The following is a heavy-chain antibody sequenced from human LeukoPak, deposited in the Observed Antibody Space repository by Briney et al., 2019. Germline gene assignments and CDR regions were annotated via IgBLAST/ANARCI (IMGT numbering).Heavy chain of an antibody. Sequence: GASVKVSCKASGYTFTSYYMHWVRQAPGQGLEWMGWMNPNSGNTGYAQKFQGRVTMTRNTSISTAYMELSSLRSEDTAVYYCAREGDYGDYDYRSFDYWGQGTLVTVSS. J-gene: IGHJ4*02. CDR3: AREGDYGDYDYRSFDY. CDR1: GYTFTSYY. V-gene: IGHV1-8*02. CDR2: MNPNSGNT. D-gene: IGHD4-17*01.